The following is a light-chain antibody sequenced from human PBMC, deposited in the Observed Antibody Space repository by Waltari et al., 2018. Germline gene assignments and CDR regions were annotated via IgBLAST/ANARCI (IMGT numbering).Light chain of an antibody. V-gene: IGKV3-15*01. CDR2: GAS. J-gene: IGKJ4*01. CDR1: QYVSSN. Sequence: ERVMTQARATLYGFRGDRATLCCRASQYVSSNLAGYQQNPGQAPRLLIYGASTRATGIPARFSGRRSGTEFTLTISSLQSEDFAVYYCQQYKNWPPLTVGGGTKVEIK. CDR3: QQYKNWPPLT.